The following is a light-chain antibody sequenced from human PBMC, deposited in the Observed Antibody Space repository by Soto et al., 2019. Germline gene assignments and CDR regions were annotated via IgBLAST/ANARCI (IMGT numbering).Light chain of an antibody. CDR1: SSDVGSYNL. V-gene: IGLV2-23*02. CDR3: CSYAGIYTWV. J-gene: IGLJ3*02. CDR2: EVS. Sequence: QSVLTQPDSVSGSPGQSITISCTGTSSDVGSYNLVSWYQQHPGKAPKVMIYEVSKRPSGVSNRLSGSKSGNTASLTISGLQAEDEADYYCCSYAGIYTWVFGGGTKLTVL.